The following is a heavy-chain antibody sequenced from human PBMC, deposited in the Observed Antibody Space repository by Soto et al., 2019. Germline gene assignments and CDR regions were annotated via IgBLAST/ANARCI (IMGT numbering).Heavy chain of an antibody. CDR1: GGSISSSGHY. CDR3: ARHNEFWSAACH. D-gene: IGHD3-3*01. J-gene: IGHJ1*01. CDR2: RYYSGST. Sequence: PSETLSLTCTVSGGSISSSGHYWAWIRQPPGKGLEWIGSRYYSGSTYYNSSLKSRVTLPVDTPNNQFSLKLSSVTAADTAVYDGARHNEFWSAACHWGQGSLVTVSS. V-gene: IGHV4-39*01.